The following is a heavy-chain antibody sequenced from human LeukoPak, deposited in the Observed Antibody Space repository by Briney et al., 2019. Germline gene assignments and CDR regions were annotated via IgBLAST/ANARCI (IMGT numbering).Heavy chain of an antibody. D-gene: IGHD3-22*01. J-gene: IGHJ5*02. Sequence: ASVKVSCKASGYTFTSYGISWVRQAPGQGLEWMGWISAYDSNTNYAQKLQGRVTMTTDTSTSTAYMELRSLRSDDTAVYYCARAPHNYYDSSPWGENWFDPWGQGTLVTVSS. CDR2: ISAYDSNT. CDR3: ARAPHNYYDSSPWGENWFDP. V-gene: IGHV1-18*01. CDR1: GYTFTSYG.